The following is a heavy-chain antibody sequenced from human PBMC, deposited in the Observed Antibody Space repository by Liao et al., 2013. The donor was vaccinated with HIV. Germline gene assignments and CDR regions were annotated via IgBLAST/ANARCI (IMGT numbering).Heavy chain of an antibody. V-gene: IGHV4-34*01. CDR3: ARNPPLVSVYGGYDWNYFDY. Sequence: QVQLKQWGAGLLKPSETLSLTCAVYGGSFSGYYWSWIRQSPREGAWSGLGKVNHSGSTNYNPSLKSRVTISVDPSKNQFSLKLSSVTAADTALYYCARNPPLVSVYGGYDWNYFDYWGQGTLVAVSS. J-gene: IGHJ4*02. D-gene: IGHD5-12*01. CDR2: VNHSGST. CDR1: GGSFSGYY.